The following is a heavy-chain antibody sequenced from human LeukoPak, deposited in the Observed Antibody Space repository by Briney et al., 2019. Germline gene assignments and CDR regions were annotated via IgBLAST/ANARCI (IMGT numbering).Heavy chain of an antibody. V-gene: IGHV4-38-2*02. CDR3: ARLSYGSGSYLHFDY. CDR2: IYYSGNT. D-gene: IGHD3-10*01. CDR1: GYSISSGYY. Sequence: PSETLSLTCTVSGYSISSGYYWGWIRQPPGKGLEWIGSIYYSGNTYYNPSLKSRVTISVDTSKNQFSLKLSSVTAADTAVYYCARLSYGSGSYLHFDYWGQGTLVTVSS. J-gene: IGHJ4*02.